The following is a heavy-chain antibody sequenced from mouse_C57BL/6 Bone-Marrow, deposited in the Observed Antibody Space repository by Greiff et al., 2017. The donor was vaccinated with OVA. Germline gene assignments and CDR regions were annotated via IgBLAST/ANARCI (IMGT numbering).Heavy chain of an antibody. V-gene: IGHV1-31*01. CDR3: ASEGYYSNYWYFDV. D-gene: IGHD2-5*01. CDR1: GYSFTGYY. J-gene: IGHJ1*03. CDR2: IYPYNGVS. Sequence: EVKLMESGPELVKPGASVKISCKASGYSFTGYYMHWVKQSHGNILDWIGYIYPYNGVSSYNQKFKGKATLTVDKSSSTAYMELRSLTSEDSAVYYCASEGYYSNYWYFDVWGTGTTVTVSS.